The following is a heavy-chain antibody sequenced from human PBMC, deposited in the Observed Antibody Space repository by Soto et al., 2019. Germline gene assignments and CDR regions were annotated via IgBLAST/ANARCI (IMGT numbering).Heavy chain of an antibody. CDR1: GFTFSSYA. V-gene: IGHV3-23*04. D-gene: IGHD6-19*01. CDR3: AKGQGGWSQELFDY. J-gene: IGHJ4*02. CDR2: ISGSGGST. Sequence: EVQLVESGGDLIQPGGSLRLSCAASGFTFSSYAMNWVRQVRGKGLDWVSGISGSGGSTNYADSVKGRFTISRDNSKNTLYLQMNSLRAEDTAVYYCAKGQGGWSQELFDYWGQGTLVTVSS.